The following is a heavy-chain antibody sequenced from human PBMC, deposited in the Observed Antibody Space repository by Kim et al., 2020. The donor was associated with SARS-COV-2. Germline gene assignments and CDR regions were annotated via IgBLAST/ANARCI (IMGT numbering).Heavy chain of an antibody. V-gene: IGHV6-1*01. CDR2: TYYRSKWYN. D-gene: IGHD6-13*01. CDR3: ARGDRYSSSWYIHAYYYYGMDV. Sequence: SQTLSLTCAISGDSVSSNSAAWNWIRQSPSRGLEWLGRTYYRSKWYNDYAVSVKSRITINTDTSKNQFSLQLNSVTPEDTAVYYCARGDRYSSSWYIHAYYYYGMDVWGQGTTVTVSS. J-gene: IGHJ6*02. CDR1: GDSVSSNSAA.